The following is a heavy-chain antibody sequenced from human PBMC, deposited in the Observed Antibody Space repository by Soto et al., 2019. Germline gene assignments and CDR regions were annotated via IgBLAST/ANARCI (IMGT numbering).Heavy chain of an antibody. CDR3: AREESFYVEPAYGMNV. D-gene: IGHD3-16*01. CDR1: GATISSGGFY. J-gene: IGHJ6*02. Sequence: QVQLQESGPGLVEASQTLSLTCTVSGATISSGGFYWSWIRQRPGKGLEWIGHIYYTGSTYYNPPIKSCGTMSVDMSRNQFSLKLRSGTAADTAKYFCAREESFYVEPAYGMNVWGQGATVTVS. CDR2: IYYTGST. V-gene: IGHV4-31*03.